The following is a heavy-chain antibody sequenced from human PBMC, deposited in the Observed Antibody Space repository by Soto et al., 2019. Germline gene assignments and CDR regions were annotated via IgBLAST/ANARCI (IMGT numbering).Heavy chain of an antibody. J-gene: IGHJ4*02. CDR3: ARESGSYRSFDY. Sequence: QVQLQESGPGLVKPSETLSLTCNVSGGSLSSYSWTWIRQPAGKGLEWIGRIYTSGTTNYNPSLKSRVTMSVDTSKNQFSLKLSSVTAADTAVYYCARESGSYRSFDYWGQGTLVTVSS. CDR1: GGSLSSYS. D-gene: IGHD3-16*02. V-gene: IGHV4-4*07. CDR2: IYTSGTT.